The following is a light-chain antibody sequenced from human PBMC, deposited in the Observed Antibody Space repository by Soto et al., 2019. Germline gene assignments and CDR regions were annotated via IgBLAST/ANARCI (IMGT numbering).Light chain of an antibody. CDR3: QQYGRT. CDR2: GAF. CDR1: QSVSSSY. Sequence: ESVLTQSPGILSLSPGERATISCRASQSVSSSYLAWYQQKSGQAPRLLIYGAFNRATGIPDRFSGSGSGTDFTLTISRLEPEDFAVYYCQQYGRTFGQGTKLEIK. J-gene: IGKJ2*01. V-gene: IGKV3-20*01.